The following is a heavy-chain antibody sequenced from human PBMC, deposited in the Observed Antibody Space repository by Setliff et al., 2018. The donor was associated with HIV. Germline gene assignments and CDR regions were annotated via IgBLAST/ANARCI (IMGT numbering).Heavy chain of an antibody. J-gene: IGHJ6*03. CDR1: GGSFSGYY. CDR2: INHSGST. CDR3: ARHRDPPGSSWIYYYSYMDV. D-gene: IGHD6-13*01. V-gene: IGHV4-34*01. Sequence: KPSETLSLTCAVYGGSFSGYYWSWIRQSPGKGLEWIGEINHSGSTNYNPSLKSRVTILGDTSKNQFSLKLSSVTAADTAVYYCARHRDPPGSSWIYYYSYMDVWGKGTTVTVSS.